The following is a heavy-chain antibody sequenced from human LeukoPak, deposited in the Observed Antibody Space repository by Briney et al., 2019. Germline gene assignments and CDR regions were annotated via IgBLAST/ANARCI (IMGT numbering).Heavy chain of an antibody. D-gene: IGHD2-2*01. CDR3: ARVGGYCSSTSCHPPKGSRIRNGY. CDR2: INHSGST. CDR1: GGSFSGYY. Sequence: PSETLSLTCAVYGGSFSGYYWSWIRQPPGKGLEWIGEINHSGSTNYNPSLKSRVTISVDTSKNQFSLKLSSVTAADTAVYYCARVGGYCSSTSCHPPKGSRIRNGYWGQGTLVTVSS. J-gene: IGHJ4*02. V-gene: IGHV4-34*01.